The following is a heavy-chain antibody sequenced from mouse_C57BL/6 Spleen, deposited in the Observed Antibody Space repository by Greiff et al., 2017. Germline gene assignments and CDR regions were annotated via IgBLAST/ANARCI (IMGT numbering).Heavy chain of an antibody. CDR1: GYSFTGYY. CDR3: ASYDSYWYFEV. V-gene: IGHV1-42*01. Sequence: VQLQQSGPELVKPGASVKISCKASGYSFTGYYMNWVKQSPEKSLEWIGEINPSTGGTTYNQKFKAKATLTVDKSSSTAYMQLKSLTSEDSAVYYCASYDSYWYFEVWGTGTTVTVSS. CDR2: INPSTGGT. D-gene: IGHD2-4*01. J-gene: IGHJ1*03.